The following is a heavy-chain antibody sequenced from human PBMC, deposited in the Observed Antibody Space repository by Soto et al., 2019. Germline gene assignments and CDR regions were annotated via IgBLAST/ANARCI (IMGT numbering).Heavy chain of an antibody. D-gene: IGHD6-19*01. CDR1: GGIFSNFA. V-gene: IGHV1-69*01. Sequence: QVQLVQSGAEVKKPGSSVKVSCKASGGIFSNFAFNWMRQAPGQGLEWMGGIIPPLVTPHYAQKFLGRVTITADESTRTVYMEMSSLTGEDTAVYYCASVGLGAYDYWGQGTLVIVSS. J-gene: IGHJ4*02. CDR2: IIPPLVTP. CDR3: ASVGLGAYDY.